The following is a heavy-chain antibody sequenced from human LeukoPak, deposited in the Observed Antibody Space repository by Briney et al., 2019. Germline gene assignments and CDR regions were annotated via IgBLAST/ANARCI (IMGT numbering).Heavy chain of an antibody. V-gene: IGHV4-39*07. Sequence: SETLSLTCTVSGGSISSSSYYWGWIRQPPGKGLEWIGSIYYSGSTYYNPSLKSRVTISVDTSKNQFSLKLSSVTAADTAVYYCARDPSPPKGYYDSSVGGGIFDYWGQGTLVTVSS. J-gene: IGHJ4*02. CDR2: IYYSGST. D-gene: IGHD3-22*01. CDR3: ARDPSPPKGYYDSSVGGGIFDY. CDR1: GGSISSSSYY.